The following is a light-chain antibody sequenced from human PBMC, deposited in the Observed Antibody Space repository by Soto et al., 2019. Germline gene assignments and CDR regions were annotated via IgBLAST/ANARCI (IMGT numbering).Light chain of an antibody. CDR2: GAT. CDR1: QSVGPF. CDR3: QKSDSDPPYT. Sequence: DIQMTQSPSPLSSSVGDRVTITCRAGQSVGPFGNWYQKKPDEAPKLLLFGATSVQSGVPSRFTGSGSGADFTITISSLQPEYVATYYCQKSDSDPPYTFGQGTKLENK. J-gene: IGKJ2*01. V-gene: IGKV1-39*01.